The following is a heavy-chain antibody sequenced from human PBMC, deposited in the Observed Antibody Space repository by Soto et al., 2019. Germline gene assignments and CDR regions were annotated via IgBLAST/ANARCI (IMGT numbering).Heavy chain of an antibody. CDR1: GDSITGDNW. CDR2: IHHSGAT. J-gene: IGHJ6*02. Sequence: QVQLQESGPGLVQPSGTLSLTCAVSGDSITGDNWWSWVRQPPGKGLEWIGEIHHSGATNYNPSLKSRVTISVDESKNQFSLKLNSVTAADTAMFYCAPQGFYRMGVWGRGTTVTVSS. V-gene: IGHV4-4*02. CDR3: APQGFYRMGV.